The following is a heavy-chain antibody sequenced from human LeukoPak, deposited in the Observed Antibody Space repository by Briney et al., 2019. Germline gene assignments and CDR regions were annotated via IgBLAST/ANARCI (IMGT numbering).Heavy chain of an antibody. CDR1: GGSFSGYY. J-gene: IGHJ5*02. CDR3: ARHVAAAGGDWFDP. Sequence: SETLSLTCAVYGGSFSGYYWSWIRQPPGKGLEWIGEINHSGSTNYNPSLKSRVTISVDTSKNQFSLKLSSVTAADTAVYYCARHVAAAGGDWFDPWGQGTLVTVSS. CDR2: INHSGST. D-gene: IGHD6-13*01. V-gene: IGHV4-34*01.